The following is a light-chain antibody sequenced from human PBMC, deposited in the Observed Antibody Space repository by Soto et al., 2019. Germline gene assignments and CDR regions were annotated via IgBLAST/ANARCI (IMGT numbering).Light chain of an antibody. J-gene: IGLJ1*01. CDR2: EVN. Sequence: QSALTQPPSASGSPGQSVTIYCTGTSSDVGGYNYVSWYQQNPGKVPKLMIYEVNKRPSGVHDRFSGSKSGNTASLTVSGLQAEDEADDYCTSYAGGNNVFGTGTKLTVL. CDR1: SSDVGGYNY. CDR3: TSYAGGNNV. V-gene: IGLV2-8*01.